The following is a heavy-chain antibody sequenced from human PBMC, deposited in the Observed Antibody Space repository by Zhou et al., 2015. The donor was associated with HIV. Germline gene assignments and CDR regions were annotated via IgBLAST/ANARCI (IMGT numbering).Heavy chain of an antibody. CDR1: GFTFSNNG. CDR2: IWYDGSNK. Sequence: QLVESGGGVVQPGGSLRLSCAASGFTFSNNGMHWVRQAPGKGLEWVAVIWYDGSNKYYADSVKGRFTISRDNTRKTLYLEMKSLTAEDTGIYYCARAKLPGRQFDWLLSPPAYWGQGSLVSVSS. J-gene: IGHJ4*02. CDR3: ARAKLPGRQFDWLLSPPAY. V-gene: IGHV3-33*01. D-gene: IGHD3-9*01.